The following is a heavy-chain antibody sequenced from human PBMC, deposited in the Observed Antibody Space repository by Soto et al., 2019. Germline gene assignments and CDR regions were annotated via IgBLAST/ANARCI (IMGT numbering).Heavy chain of an antibody. J-gene: IGHJ5*02. V-gene: IGHV4-34*01. Sequence: SETLSLTCAVYGGSFSGYYWSWIRQPPGKGLEWIGEINHSGSTNYNPSLKSRVTISVDTSKNQFSLKLSSVTAADTAVYYCARDPDCSGGSCYFAPWGQGTLVTVSS. D-gene: IGHD2-15*01. CDR3: ARDPDCSGGSCYFAP. CDR1: GGSFSGYY. CDR2: INHSGST.